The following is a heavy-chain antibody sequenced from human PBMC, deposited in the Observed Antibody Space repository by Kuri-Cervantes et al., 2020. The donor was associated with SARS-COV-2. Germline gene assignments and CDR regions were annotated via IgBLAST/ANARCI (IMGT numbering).Heavy chain of an antibody. Sequence: ASVKVSCKASGYTFTGYYMHWVRQAPGQGLEWMGIINPSGGSTSYAQKFQGRVTMTRDTSISTAYMELSRLRSDDTAVYYCARVGICSSTSCYRGGYYYYYGMDVWGQGTTVTVSS. V-gene: IGHV1-46*01. CDR2: INPSGGST. D-gene: IGHD2-2*02. J-gene: IGHJ6*02. CDR1: GYTFTGYY. CDR3: ARVGICSSTSCYRGGYYYYYGMDV.